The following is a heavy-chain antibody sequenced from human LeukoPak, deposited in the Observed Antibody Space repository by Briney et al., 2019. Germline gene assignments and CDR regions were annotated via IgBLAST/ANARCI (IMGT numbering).Heavy chain of an antibody. J-gene: IGHJ4*02. Sequence: GGSLRLSCAASGSTFSSYAMHWVRQAPGKGLEWVAVISYDGSNKYYADSVKGRFTISRDNSKNTLYLQMNSLRAEDTAVYYCARDRVGATDYFDYWGQGTLVTVSS. V-gene: IGHV3-30-3*01. D-gene: IGHD1-26*01. CDR1: GSTFSSYA. CDR3: ARDRVGATDYFDY. CDR2: ISYDGSNK.